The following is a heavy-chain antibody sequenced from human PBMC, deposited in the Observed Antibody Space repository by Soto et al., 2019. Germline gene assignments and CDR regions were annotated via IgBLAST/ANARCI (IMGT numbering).Heavy chain of an antibody. CDR1: GGSISSSSYY. D-gene: IGHD3-10*01. V-gene: IGHV4-39*01. CDR3: ASYYYGSGSYYSWNYYYGMDV. CDR2: IYYSGST. J-gene: IGHJ6*02. Sequence: LSLTCTVSGGSISSSSYYWGWIRQPPGKGLEWIGSIYYSGSTYYNPSLKSRVTISVDTSKNQFSLKLSSVTAADTAVYYCASYYYGSGSYYSWNYYYGMDVWGQGTTVTSP.